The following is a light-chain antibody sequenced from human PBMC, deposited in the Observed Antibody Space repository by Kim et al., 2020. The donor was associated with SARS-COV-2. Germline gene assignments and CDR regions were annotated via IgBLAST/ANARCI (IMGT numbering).Light chain of an antibody. CDR3: QQYINWPRT. V-gene: IGKV3-15*01. CDR1: ESVNSS. Sequence: EIVLTQSPATLSLSPGERATLSCRASESVNSSLAWYQQKPGQAPWLLIYAASIRATGIPASFSGSGSGTEFTLTISSLQSEDFAIYYCQQYINWPRTFGQGTKVDI. J-gene: IGKJ1*01. CDR2: AAS.